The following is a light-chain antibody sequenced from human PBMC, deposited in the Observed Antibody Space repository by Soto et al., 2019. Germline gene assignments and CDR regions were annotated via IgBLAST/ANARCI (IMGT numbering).Light chain of an antibody. CDR2: DVG. Sequence: QSALTQPASVSGSPGQSITISCTGTSSDVGGYNYVSWYQQHPGKAPKLMIYDVGNRPSGVSNRFSGSKSGNTASLTISGLQAEDEADYYCSSYTSSSTPVVFGGATKLTVL. V-gene: IGLV2-14*01. CDR1: SSDVGGYNY. J-gene: IGLJ2*01. CDR3: SSYTSSSTPVV.